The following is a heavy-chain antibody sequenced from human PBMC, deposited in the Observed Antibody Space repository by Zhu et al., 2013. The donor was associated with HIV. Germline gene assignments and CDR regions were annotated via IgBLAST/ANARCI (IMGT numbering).Heavy chain of an antibody. CDR3: AREPSGGSLYFDY. D-gene: IGHD6-25*01. CDR2: ISPYNGNT. V-gene: IGHV1-18*01. Sequence: QVHLVQSGAEVKKPGASVKVSCKGSDYTFINYAITWVRQAPGQGLEWMGSISPYNGNTNYLQKFQGRVTVTTATSTSTAYMELRSLRSDDTAVYYCAREPSGGSLYFDYVGSGTLVTVSS. J-gene: IGHJ4*01. CDR1: DYTFINYA.